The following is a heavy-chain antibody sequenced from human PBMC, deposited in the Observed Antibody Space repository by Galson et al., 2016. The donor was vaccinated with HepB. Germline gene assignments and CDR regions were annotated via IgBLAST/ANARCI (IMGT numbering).Heavy chain of an antibody. CDR1: SGSISTGGYY. Sequence: TLSLTCNISSGSISTGGYYWSWIRQHPGKGLEWIGHIYYSGSTSYNPSLKSRLSISLDMSKNQFSLNLSSVTVADTAVYYCARRISGYFNSWGQGTLVTVSS. CDR2: IYYSGST. J-gene: IGHJ5*01. V-gene: IGHV4-31*03. D-gene: IGHD3-22*01. CDR3: ARRISGYFNS.